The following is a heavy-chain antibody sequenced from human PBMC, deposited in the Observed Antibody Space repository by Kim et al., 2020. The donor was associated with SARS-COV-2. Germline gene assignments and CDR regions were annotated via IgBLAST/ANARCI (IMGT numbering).Heavy chain of an antibody. Sequence: GNTNHATNLRGRVPMTTDTSTSTAYMELRGLRSDDTAVYYCARVARRSLDYWGQGTLVTVSS. V-gene: IGHV1-18*01. J-gene: IGHJ4*02. CDR2: GNT. CDR3: ARVARRSLDY.